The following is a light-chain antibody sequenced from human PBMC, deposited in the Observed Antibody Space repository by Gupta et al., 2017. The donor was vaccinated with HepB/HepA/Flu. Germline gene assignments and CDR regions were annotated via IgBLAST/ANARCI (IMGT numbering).Light chain of an antibody. CDR1: SLRSYY. J-gene: IGLJ2*01. V-gene: IGLV3-19*01. CDR2: GKN. Sequence: SSELTQDPAVSVALGQTVRITCQGDSLRSYYASWYQQKPGQAHVRGCEGKNNRPSGIPDRVTGYTAGKTDYWTTTGAQAEDEADDDCNYRDSSGNQREFGGGTKMTVL. CDR3: NYRDSSGNQRE.